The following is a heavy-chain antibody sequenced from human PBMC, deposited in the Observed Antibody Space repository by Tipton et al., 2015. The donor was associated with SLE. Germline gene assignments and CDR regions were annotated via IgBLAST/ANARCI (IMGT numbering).Heavy chain of an antibody. J-gene: IGHJ6*02. CDR1: GFTFRCHW. Sequence: SLRLSCAASGFTFRCHWMYWVRQAPGKGLVWVSRISRDGSNTYYADSVEGRFTISRDNAKNTLYLQMHSLRVDDTAVYYCGRGVYSEGSVGMDVWGQGTTVTVSS. D-gene: IGHD3-22*01. CDR3: GRGVYSEGSVGMDV. V-gene: IGHV3-74*01. CDR2: ISRDGSNT.